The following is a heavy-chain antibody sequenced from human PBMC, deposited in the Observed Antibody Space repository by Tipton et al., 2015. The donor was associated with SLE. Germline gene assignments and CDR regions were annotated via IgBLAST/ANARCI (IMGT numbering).Heavy chain of an antibody. D-gene: IGHD2-15*01. V-gene: IGHV4-61*05. J-gene: IGHJ4*02. CDR3: ARGSVVADDY. Sequence: TLSLTCTVSGGSMSRSSYHWGWIRQPPGKGLEWIGYIHYSRDTNYNPSLKSRVTISVDTSKNQLSLKLTSVTAADTAVYYCARGSVVADDYWGQGTLVTVSS. CDR1: GGSMSRSSYH. CDR2: IHYSRDT.